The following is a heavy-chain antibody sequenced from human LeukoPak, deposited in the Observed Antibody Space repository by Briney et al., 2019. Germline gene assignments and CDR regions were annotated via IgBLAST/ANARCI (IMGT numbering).Heavy chain of an antibody. CDR2: IYYSGRT. D-gene: IGHD6-19*01. CDR1: GGSISRYY. Sequence: PSETLSLTCTVSGGSISRYYWAWIRQPPGKGLEWIGYIYYSGRTNYNPSLKSRVTISVDTSKNQFSLKLRFVTAADTAVYYCARLIGGGWNYFDYWGQGILVTVSS. CDR3: ARLIGGGWNYFDY. V-gene: IGHV4-59*08. J-gene: IGHJ4*02.